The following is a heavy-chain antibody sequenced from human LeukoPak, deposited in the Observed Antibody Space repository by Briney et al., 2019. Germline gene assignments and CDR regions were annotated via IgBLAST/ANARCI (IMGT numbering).Heavy chain of an antibody. J-gene: IGHJ4*02. CDR2: IKEDGGEK. Sequence: GGSLRLSCAASGFTFNTYWMSWVRQAPGEGLEWVANIKEDGGEKNYVDSVKGRFTISRDNAKSSLYLQMNSLRAEDTAVYYCARDTRGIFDYWGQGTVVTVSS. CDR3: ARDTRGIFDY. V-gene: IGHV3-7*01. D-gene: IGHD3-10*01. CDR1: GFTFNTYW.